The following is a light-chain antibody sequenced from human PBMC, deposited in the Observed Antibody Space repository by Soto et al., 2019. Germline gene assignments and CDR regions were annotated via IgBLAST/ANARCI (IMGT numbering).Light chain of an antibody. J-gene: IGLJ3*02. V-gene: IGLV2-8*01. CDR2: EVT. Sequence: QSALTQPPSASGSPGQSVTISCTGTSSDVGGYNYVSWYQQYPSRAPKLMIYEVTKRPSGVPDRFSGSKSGNTASLTVSGLQAVEEADYYCSSYAASNNFYFVFGGGTKLTVL. CDR3: SSYAASNNFYFV. CDR1: SSDVGGYNY.